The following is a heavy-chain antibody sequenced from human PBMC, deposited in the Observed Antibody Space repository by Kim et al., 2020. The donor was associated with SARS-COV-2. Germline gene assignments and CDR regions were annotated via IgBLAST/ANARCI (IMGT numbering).Heavy chain of an antibody. CDR1: GYTLTELS. Sequence: ASVKVSCKVSGYTLTELSMHWVRQAPGKGLEWMGGFDPEDGETIYAQKFQGRVTMTEDTSTDTAYMELSSLRSEDTAVYYCATGPPQGRFLEWFNFDYWGQGTLVTVSS. V-gene: IGHV1-24*01. D-gene: IGHD3-3*01. J-gene: IGHJ4*02. CDR2: FDPEDGET. CDR3: ATGPPQGRFLEWFNFDY.